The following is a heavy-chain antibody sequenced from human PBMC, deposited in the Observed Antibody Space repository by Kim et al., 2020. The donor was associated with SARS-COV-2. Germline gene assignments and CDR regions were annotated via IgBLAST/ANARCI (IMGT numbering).Heavy chain of an antibody. D-gene: IGHD3-16*01. J-gene: IGHJ5*01. CDR1: GFSFGDYE. V-gene: IGHV3-48*03. CDR2: IATGSVVI. Sequence: GGSLRLSCEVSGFSFGDYEMNWVRQTPGKGLAWVSYIATGSVVIQYVDSVRGRFTTSRDNAKNSLYLQMDSLRVEDSAIYYCSRRLSTQGYDSWGQGTLVTVSS. CDR3: SRRLSTQGYDS.